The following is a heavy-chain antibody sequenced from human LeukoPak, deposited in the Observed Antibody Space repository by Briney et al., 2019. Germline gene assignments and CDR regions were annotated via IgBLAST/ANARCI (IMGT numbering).Heavy chain of an antibody. CDR2: IYTSGST. J-gene: IGHJ4*02. V-gene: IGHV4-61*02. Sequence: SETLSLTCTVSGGSISSGSYYWSWIRQPAGKGLEWIGRIYTSGSTNYNPSLKSRVTISVDTSKNQFSLKLSSVTAADTAVYYCARGSLPYYFDYWGQGTLVTVSS. D-gene: IGHD6-13*01. CDR3: ARGSLPYYFDY. CDR1: GGSISSGSYY.